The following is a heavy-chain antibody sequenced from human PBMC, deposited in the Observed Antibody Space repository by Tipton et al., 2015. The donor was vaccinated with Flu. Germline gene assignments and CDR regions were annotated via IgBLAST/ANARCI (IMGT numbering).Heavy chain of an antibody. V-gene: IGHV4-4*07. CDR3: ATDYAKTDAFDI. CDR1: GGSISYSY. CDR2: VFTTGST. J-gene: IGHJ3*02. D-gene: IGHD4-17*01. Sequence: GLVKPSETLSLTCSVSGGSISYSYWSWVRQPAGKGLEWIGRVFTTGSTNYNPSLQSRVTISVDTSKNQFSLEMTSVTAADTAVYYCATDYAKTDAFDIWGHGTMVTVSS.